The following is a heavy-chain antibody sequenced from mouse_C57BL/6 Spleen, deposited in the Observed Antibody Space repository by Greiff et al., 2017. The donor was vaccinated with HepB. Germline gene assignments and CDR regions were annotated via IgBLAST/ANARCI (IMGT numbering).Heavy chain of an antibody. CDR3: ARFGLSYYYAMDY. CDR2: IDPSDSYT. J-gene: IGHJ4*01. Sequence: VKLQEPGAELVKPGASVKLSCKASGYTFTSYWMQWVKQRPGQGLEWIGEIDPSDSYTNYNQKFKGKATLTVDTSSSTAYMQLSSLTSEDSAVYYCARFGLSYYYAMDYWGQGTSVTVSS. CDR1: GYTFTSYW. V-gene: IGHV1-50*01.